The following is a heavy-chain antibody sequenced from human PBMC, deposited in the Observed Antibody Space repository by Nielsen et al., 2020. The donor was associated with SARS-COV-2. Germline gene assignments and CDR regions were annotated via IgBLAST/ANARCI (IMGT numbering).Heavy chain of an antibody. CDR2: ISSSGSTI. J-gene: IGHJ6*02. CDR1: GFIFSDYY. CDR3: ARDSAPIVVVPAAIRDDYYYYYGMDV. D-gene: IGHD2-2*02. V-gene: IGHV3-11*01. Sequence: GESLKISCAASGFIFSDYYMSWIRPAPGKGLEWGSYISSSGSTIYYADSVKGRITIARDNAKNSLYLQMNSLRAEDTAVYYCARDSAPIVVVPAAIRDDYYYYYGMDVWGQGTTVTVSS.